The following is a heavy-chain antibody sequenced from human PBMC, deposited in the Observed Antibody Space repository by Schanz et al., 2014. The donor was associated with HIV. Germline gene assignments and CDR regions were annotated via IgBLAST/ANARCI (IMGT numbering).Heavy chain of an antibody. CDR3: AKGYGDYYWYFDL. D-gene: IGHD4-17*01. CDR1: GFSFSNYA. J-gene: IGHJ2*01. CDR2: ISGSGIST. Sequence: EVQLLESGGQLVQPGGSLRVSCAVSGFSFSNYAMNWVRQAPGKGLEWVSLISGSGISTYYADSVKGRFTISRDNSKNTLYLQMNSLRAEDTAVYYCAKGYGDYYWYFDLWGRGTLVTVSS. V-gene: IGHV3-23*01.